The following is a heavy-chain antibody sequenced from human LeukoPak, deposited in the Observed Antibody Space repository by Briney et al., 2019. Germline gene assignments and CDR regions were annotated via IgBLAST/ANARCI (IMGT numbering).Heavy chain of an antibody. D-gene: IGHD6-25*01. Sequence: GGSLRLSCAASGFTFSTLAMHWVRQAPGKGLEWVAVISYDGSKKYYADSVKGRFTISRDNSKDTLYLQMSSLRPEDTAMYYCARDVHIGAAGNNWFDPWGQGTVVTVSS. CDR3: ARDVHIGAAGNNWFDP. CDR2: ISYDGSKK. J-gene: IGHJ5*02. V-gene: IGHV3-30*04. CDR1: GFTFSTLA.